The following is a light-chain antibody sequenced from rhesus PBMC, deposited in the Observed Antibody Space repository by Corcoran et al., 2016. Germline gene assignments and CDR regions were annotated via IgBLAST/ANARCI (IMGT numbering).Light chain of an antibody. CDR2: KAS. Sequence: DIQMTQSPSSLSASVGDKVTITCRASQDISSWLAWYQQKPGKAPKLLIYKASSLQSGVPSRFSGSGSGTDVSLTISSLQPEDFTTYYCQQYSSSPFTFGPGTKLDIK. J-gene: IGKJ3*01. V-gene: IGKV1-21*01. CDR3: QQYSSSPFT. CDR1: QDISSW.